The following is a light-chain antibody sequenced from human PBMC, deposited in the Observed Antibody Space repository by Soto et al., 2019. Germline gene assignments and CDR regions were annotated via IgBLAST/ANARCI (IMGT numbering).Light chain of an antibody. CDR1: QSVSSSY. CDR2: GAS. Sequence: EIVLTQSPGTLTLSPGERATLSCRASQSVSSSYLAWYQHKPGQAPRLLIYGASSRATGIPDRFSGSGSGTDFTLTISRLEPEDFAAYYCQQYGSSPLTFGGGTKVEIK. J-gene: IGKJ4*01. V-gene: IGKV3-20*01. CDR3: QQYGSSPLT.